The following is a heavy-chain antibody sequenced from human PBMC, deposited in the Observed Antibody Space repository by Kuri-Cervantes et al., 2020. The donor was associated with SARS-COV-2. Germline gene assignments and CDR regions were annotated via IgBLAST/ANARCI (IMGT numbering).Heavy chain of an antibody. D-gene: IGHD6-19*01. V-gene: IGHV1-69*05. Sequence: SSVKVSCKASGGTFSSYPISLVRQAPGQGLEWMGGIIPIFGTANYAQKFQGRVTITTDESTSTAYMELSSLRSEDTAVYYCARDSSGWYAAMRAFDIWGQGTMVTVSS. CDR3: ARDSSGWYAAMRAFDI. CDR2: IIPIFGTA. CDR1: GGTFSSYP. J-gene: IGHJ3*02.